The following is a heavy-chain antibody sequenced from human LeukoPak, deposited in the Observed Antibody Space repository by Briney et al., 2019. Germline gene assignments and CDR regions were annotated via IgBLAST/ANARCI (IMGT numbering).Heavy chain of an antibody. J-gene: IGHJ4*02. V-gene: IGHV3-30*03. Sequence: GGSLRLSCAASGFTFSSYGMHWVRQAPGKGLEWVAVISYDGSNKYYADSVKGRFTISRDNSKNTLYLQMNSLRAEDTAVYYCARDLDLVSEIGTLDYWGQGTLVTVSS. CDR3: ARDLDLVSEIGTLDY. CDR2: ISYDGSNK. CDR1: GFTFSSYG. D-gene: IGHD5/OR15-5a*01.